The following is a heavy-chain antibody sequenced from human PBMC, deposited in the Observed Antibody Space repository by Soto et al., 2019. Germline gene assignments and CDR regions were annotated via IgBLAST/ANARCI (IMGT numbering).Heavy chain of an antibody. Sequence: EVQLVESGGGLVQPGGSLRLSCAASGFTFSSYSMNWVRQAPGKGLEWVSYISSSSSTIYYADSVKGRFTISRDNAKNSLYLQMNSLRAEDTAVYYCARGDEPWFGELRRFDYWGQGTLVTVSS. D-gene: IGHD3-10*01. CDR2: ISSSSSTI. CDR3: ARGDEPWFGELRRFDY. J-gene: IGHJ4*02. CDR1: GFTFSSYS. V-gene: IGHV3-48*01.